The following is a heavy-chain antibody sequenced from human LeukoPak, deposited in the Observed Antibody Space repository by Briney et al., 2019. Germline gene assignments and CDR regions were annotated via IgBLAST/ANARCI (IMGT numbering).Heavy chain of an antibody. CDR1: GLTFTNFY. V-gene: IGHV3-21*04. J-gene: IGHJ5*02. CDR3: VRDADGGNSWFDT. D-gene: IGHD4-23*01. CDR2: ISPTSSYM. Sequence: SGGSLRLSFEASGLTFTNFYMNWFPQAPGKGRDWVSWISPTSSYMYYADSVKGRFTISRDNAKNSLYLQMNSLRAEDTALYYCVRDADGGNSWFDTWGQGTLVTVSS.